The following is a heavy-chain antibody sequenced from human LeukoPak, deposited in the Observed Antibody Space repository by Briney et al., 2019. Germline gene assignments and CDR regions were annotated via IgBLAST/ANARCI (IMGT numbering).Heavy chain of an antibody. CDR3: ARSGAAEGPTHNWFDP. Sequence: SGTLSLTCAVSGGSISSSNWWSWVRQPPGKGLEWIGSIYYSGTTYYSPSLKSRVTISVDTSKKQFSLKLTSVTAADTAVYYCARSGAAEGPTHNWFDPWSQGTLVTVSS. J-gene: IGHJ5*02. CDR2: IYYSGTT. D-gene: IGHD6-13*01. V-gene: IGHV4-4*02. CDR1: GGSISSSNW.